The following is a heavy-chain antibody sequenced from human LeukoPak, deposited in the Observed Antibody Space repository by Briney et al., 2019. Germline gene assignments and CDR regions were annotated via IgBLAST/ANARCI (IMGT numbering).Heavy chain of an antibody. CDR1: GGSISSSSYY. CDR3: ARDGGLATIVRFDP. CDR2: IYYSGST. D-gene: IGHD5-12*01. Sequence: PSETLSLTCTVSGGSISSSSYYWGWIRQPPGKGLEWIGSIYYSGSTYYNPSLKSRVTISVDTSKNQFSLKLSSVTAADTAVYYCARDGGLATIVRFDPWGQGTLVTVSS. V-gene: IGHV4-39*07. J-gene: IGHJ5*02.